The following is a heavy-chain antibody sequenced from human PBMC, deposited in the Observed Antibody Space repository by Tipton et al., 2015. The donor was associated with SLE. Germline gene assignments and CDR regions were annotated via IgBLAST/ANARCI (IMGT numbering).Heavy chain of an antibody. Sequence: GLVKPSETLSLICTASGDSISANSYHWGWVRQPPGKGLEWIGNVYYSGSTYYSASLRSRVTISLDRSKNHFSLTLNSVTAADTAVYYCARVQAYEGFDPWGQGTLVTVSS. J-gene: IGHJ5*02. D-gene: IGHD3-16*01. CDR1: GDSISANSYH. V-gene: IGHV4-39*07. CDR3: ARVQAYEGFDP. CDR2: VYYSGST.